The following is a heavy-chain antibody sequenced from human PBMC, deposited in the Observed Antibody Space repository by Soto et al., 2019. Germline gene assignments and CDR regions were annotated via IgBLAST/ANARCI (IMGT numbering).Heavy chain of an antibody. CDR1: GFTFDSPYSHG. Sequence: GSLRLSCAASGFTFDSPYSHGMSWVRQSPGKGPEWVSTISSNGANTHYAESVKGRFTISKDASRNTVHLHMNSLRAEDTATYFCVSWVSAHFDYWGQGTPVTVSS. D-gene: IGHD2-8*01. CDR2: ISSNGANT. CDR3: VSWVSAHFDY. V-gene: IGHV3-23*01. J-gene: IGHJ4*01.